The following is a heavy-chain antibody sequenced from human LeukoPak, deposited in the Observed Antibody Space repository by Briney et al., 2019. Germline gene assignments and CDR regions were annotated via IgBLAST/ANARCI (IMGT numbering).Heavy chain of an antibody. V-gene: IGHV3-23*01. Sequence: GGSLRLSCAASGFTFSTYAITWLRQGPGKGREGVSAIRPDGDRTYYANSVRGRFTISRDNSKDAVYLQINGLRVEDTAVYYCAREQSGTRGWYTVDYWGQGTLVTVSS. D-gene: IGHD6-19*01. CDR1: GFTFSTYA. J-gene: IGHJ4*02. CDR3: AREQSGTRGWYTVDY. CDR2: IRPDGDRT.